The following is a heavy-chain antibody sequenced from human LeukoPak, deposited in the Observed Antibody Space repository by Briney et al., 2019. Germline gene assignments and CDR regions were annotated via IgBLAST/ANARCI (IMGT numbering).Heavy chain of an antibody. D-gene: IGHD3-22*01. J-gene: IGHJ4*02. V-gene: IGHV3-66*01. CDR1: GFTVSSNS. CDR3: ARDYTYYYDDSGPHYYFDY. Sequence: PGGSLRLSCAASGFTVSSNSMSWVRQAPGKGLVWVSVIYTGGTTYYADSVKGRFTISRDNSKNTLYLQMNSLRAEDTAVYYCARDYTYYYDDSGPHYYFDYWGQGTLVTVSS. CDR2: IYTGGTT.